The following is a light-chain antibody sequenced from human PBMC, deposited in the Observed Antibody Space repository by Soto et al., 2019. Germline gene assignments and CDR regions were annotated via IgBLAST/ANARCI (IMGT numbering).Light chain of an antibody. Sequence: EIVLTQSPGTLSLSPGERATLSCRASQSVSSSYLAWYQQKHGQAPRLLIYGASSRATGIPDRFSGSGSGTDVTLAIIRLEPEYFAVYYCQQYGSSPGFTFGPGTKGDIK. CDR3: QQYGSSPGFT. CDR1: QSVSSSY. J-gene: IGKJ3*01. CDR2: GAS. V-gene: IGKV3-20*01.